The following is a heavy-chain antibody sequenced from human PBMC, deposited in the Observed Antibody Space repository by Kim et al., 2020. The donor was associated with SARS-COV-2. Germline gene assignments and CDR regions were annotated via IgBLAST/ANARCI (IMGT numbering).Heavy chain of an antibody. CDR1: GFTSNIYA. V-gene: IGHV3-9*02. CDR3: VRDTSPGGADV. CDR2: FHWDIIRT. J-gene: IGHJ6*02. D-gene: IGHD3-16*01. Sequence: GGSLRLSCAASGFTSNIYAMHWVRQVPGKGLEWVAGFHWDIIRTGYSDSVRGRFTIFSDNAKNSLYLQMNSLRVDDTALYFCVRDTSPGGADVWGQGTTVTVSS.